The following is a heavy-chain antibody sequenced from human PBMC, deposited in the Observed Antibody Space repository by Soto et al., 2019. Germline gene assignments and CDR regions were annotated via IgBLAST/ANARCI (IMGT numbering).Heavy chain of an antibody. D-gene: IGHD4-4*01. CDR3: ARLGSLLQPIDS. J-gene: IGHJ5*01. V-gene: IGHV5-51*01. CDR1: GYTFTNYW. Sequence: PGESLKISCQASGYTFTNYWLALVPHMPGKGLEWVGLTYPRDSDTRFISSFEGQVTISSDRSLATAYHQWTSLKASDTVIYCGARLGSLLQPIDSWGQGSPVTVSS. CDR2: TYPRDSDT.